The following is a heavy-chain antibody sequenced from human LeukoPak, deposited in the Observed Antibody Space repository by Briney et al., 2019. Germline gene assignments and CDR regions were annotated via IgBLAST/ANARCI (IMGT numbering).Heavy chain of an antibody. D-gene: IGHD3-10*01. V-gene: IGHV1-2*02. CDR3: VRAGSGSFLFDY. CDR1: NYTFIRNG. Sequence: ASVKVSCTASNYTFIRNGFSWVRQAPGQVLEWMGWINPNSGGTNYAQKFQGRVTMTRDTSISTAYMELSRLRSDDTAVYYCVRAGSGSFLFDYWGQGTLVTVSS. J-gene: IGHJ4*02. CDR2: INPNSGGT.